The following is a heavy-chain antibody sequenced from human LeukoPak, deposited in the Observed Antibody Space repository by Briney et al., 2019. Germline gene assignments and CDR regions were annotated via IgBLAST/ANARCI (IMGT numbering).Heavy chain of an antibody. Sequence: PSETLSLTCAVYGGSFSGYYWTWIRQSPWKGLEWFGEITHTGSTNYNPSLNSRVTTSVDTSSNRLSLKLNSVTAVDTAVYYCARKWGFLNPEDHWGQGALVIVSS. D-gene: IGHD2/OR15-2a*01. CDR3: ARKWGFLNPEDH. CDR1: GGSFSGYY. V-gene: IGHV4-34*01. J-gene: IGHJ4*02. CDR2: ITHTGST.